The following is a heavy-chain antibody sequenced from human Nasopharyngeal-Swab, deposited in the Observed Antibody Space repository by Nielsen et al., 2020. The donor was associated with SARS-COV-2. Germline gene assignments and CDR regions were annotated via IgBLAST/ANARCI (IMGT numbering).Heavy chain of an antibody. D-gene: IGHD3-10*01. V-gene: IGHV3-13*01. J-gene: IGHJ4*02. Sequence: GESLKISCAASGFTFSSHDMHWVRQATGKGLEWVSAIGTAGDTYYPGSVKGRFTISRENAKNSLYLQMNSLRAGDTAVYYCARGALLWFGELSLDYWGQGTLVTVSS. CDR1: GFTFSSHD. CDR2: IGTAGDT. CDR3: ARGALLWFGELSLDY.